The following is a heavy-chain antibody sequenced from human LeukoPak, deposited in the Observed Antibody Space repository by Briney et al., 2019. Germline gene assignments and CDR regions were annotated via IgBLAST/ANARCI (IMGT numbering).Heavy chain of an antibody. D-gene: IGHD3-16*02. CDR1: GYTFTKYA. CDR2: SNPSGGGK. J-gene: IGHJ5*01. Sequence: ASVKVSCKASGYTFTKYAIYWMRQFPGQGLEWMGVSNPSGGGKTFAQNFRVRMTMTSDTSTKTVYMELYALRSADTAIYYCARVFEEAYTWRNYRYKWLDSWGPGTLVTVSS. CDR3: ARVFEEAYTWRNYRYKWLDS. V-gene: IGHV1-46*01.